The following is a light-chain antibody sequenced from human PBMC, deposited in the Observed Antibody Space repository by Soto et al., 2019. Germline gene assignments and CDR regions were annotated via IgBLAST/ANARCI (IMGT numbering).Light chain of an antibody. Sequence: ENVFTQSPGPPSFFPGEKATPPRRARQSVSSSYLAWYQQKPGQAPRLLIYGASSRATGIPDRFSGSGSGTDFTLTISRLEPEDFAVYYCQQYGSSPRTFGQGTKVDIK. J-gene: IGKJ1*01. CDR3: QQYGSSPRT. CDR2: GAS. CDR1: QSVSSSY. V-gene: IGKV3-20*01.